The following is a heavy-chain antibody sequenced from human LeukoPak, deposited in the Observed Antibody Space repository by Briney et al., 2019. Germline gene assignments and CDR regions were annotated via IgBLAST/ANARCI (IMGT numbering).Heavy chain of an antibody. Sequence: GGSLRLSCAASGFTFSSYWMSWVRQAPGKGLEWVSSISETSTYKYYADSVDGRFTISRDNAKKSLFLQMNSLRAEDTAVYYCARHCSSTTCYYSTGFYYGIDVWGQGTTVTVSS. CDR2: ISETSTYK. J-gene: IGHJ6*02. V-gene: IGHV3-21*01. D-gene: IGHD2-2*01. CDR1: GFTFSSYW. CDR3: ARHCSSTTCYYSTGFYYGIDV.